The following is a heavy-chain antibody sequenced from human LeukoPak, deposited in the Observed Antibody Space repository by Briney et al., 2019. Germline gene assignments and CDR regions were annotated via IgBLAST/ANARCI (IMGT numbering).Heavy chain of an antibody. CDR2: TSATGDTT. J-gene: IGHJ4*02. CDR1: GFTFSTYA. D-gene: IGHD1-26*01. V-gene: IGHV3-23*01. Sequence: PGGSLRLSCAASGFTFSTYAMNWVRQAPGKGLEWVSATSATGDTTSYAGSVKGRFIISRDNSKHTLYLQMSSLRAEDTAVYYCAKDREIYSGSYYYFDYWGQGTLVTVSS. CDR3: AKDREIYSGSYYYFDY.